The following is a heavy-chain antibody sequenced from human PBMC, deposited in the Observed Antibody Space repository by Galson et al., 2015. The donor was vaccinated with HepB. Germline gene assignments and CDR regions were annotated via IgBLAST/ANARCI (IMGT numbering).Heavy chain of an antibody. J-gene: IGHJ4*01. V-gene: IGHV1-18*01. D-gene: IGHD2-2*01. Sequence: SVKVSCKASGYTFNYYGLSWVRQAPGQGLEWMGWISIYNGNTTYAQKFQGRVTMTRDTSTRTAYMELRSLTSDDTAIYYCARDPGGIVVVPAPFYFDHWGHGTLVTVSS. CDR2: ISIYNGNT. CDR3: ARDPGGIVVVPAPFYFDH. CDR1: GYTFNYYG.